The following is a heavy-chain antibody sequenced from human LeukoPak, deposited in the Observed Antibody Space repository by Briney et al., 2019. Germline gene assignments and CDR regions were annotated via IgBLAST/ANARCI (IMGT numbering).Heavy chain of an antibody. V-gene: IGHV4-59*12. D-gene: IGHD4-11*01. J-gene: IGHJ4*02. CDR2: IYHSGST. Sequence: SETLSLTCTVSGGSISSSYWTWIRQPPGKGLEWIGYIYHSGSTYYNPSLKSRVTISVDRSKNQFSLKLSSVTAADTAVYYCARVTWDYTNGDGFDYWGQGTLVTVSS. CDR3: ARVTWDYTNGDGFDY. CDR1: GGSISSSY.